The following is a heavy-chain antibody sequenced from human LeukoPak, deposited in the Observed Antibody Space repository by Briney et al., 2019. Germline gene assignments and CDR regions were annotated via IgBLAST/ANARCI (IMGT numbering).Heavy chain of an antibody. J-gene: IGHJ6*03. V-gene: IGHV3-74*01. Sequence: PGGSLRLSCAASGFTFSSYWMHWVRQAPGKGPVWVARINNDGGSTTYADSVKGRFTIARDNAENTLYLQMNSRITEDTAGYYFSRGDTAMDLSPTYYMDVWGKGTTVTISS. D-gene: IGHD5-18*01. CDR2: INNDGGST. CDR1: GFTFSSYW. CDR3: SRGDTAMDLSPTYYMDV.